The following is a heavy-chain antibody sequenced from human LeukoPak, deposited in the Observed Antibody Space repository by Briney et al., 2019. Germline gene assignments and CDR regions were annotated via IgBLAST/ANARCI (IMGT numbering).Heavy chain of an antibody. Sequence: GGSLRLSCVASGFTFSRYWMHWVRHAPGKGLVWVSRISNDGSSTNYADSVKGRFTISRDNAKSTLYLEMNSLRAEDTAVYYCVGGRWTTVATGDFDYWGQGTLVTVSS. CDR1: GFTFSRYW. D-gene: IGHD4-23*01. CDR2: ISNDGSST. CDR3: VGGRWTTVATGDFDY. V-gene: IGHV3-74*01. J-gene: IGHJ4*02.